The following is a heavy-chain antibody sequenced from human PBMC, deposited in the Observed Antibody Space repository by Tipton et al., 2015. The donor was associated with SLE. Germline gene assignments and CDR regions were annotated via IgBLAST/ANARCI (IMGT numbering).Heavy chain of an antibody. CDR3: ARGWGYLDQAGIDY. CDR2: IYYTGDT. Sequence: PGLVKPSETLSLTCTVSGGSISSHYWSWIRQPPGKGLEWIGYIYYTGDTKYNPSLKSRATISLDASKNQFSLKLNSVTAADTAVYYCARGWGYLDQAGIDYWGQGTLVTVSS. CDR1: GGSISSHY. D-gene: IGHD3-10*01. J-gene: IGHJ4*02. V-gene: IGHV4-59*11.